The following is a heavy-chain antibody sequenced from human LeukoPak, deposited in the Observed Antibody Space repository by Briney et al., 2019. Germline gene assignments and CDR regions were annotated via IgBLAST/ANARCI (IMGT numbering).Heavy chain of an antibody. Sequence: PGGSLRLSCAASGFTFSDYYMSWIRQAPGKGLEWVSYISSSGSTIYYADSVKGRFTISRDNAKNSLYLQMNSVRAEDTAVYYCARRLGLGFGEYSNNWFDSWGQGTLVTVSS. J-gene: IGHJ5*01. CDR1: GFTFSDYY. CDR2: ISSSGSTI. CDR3: ARRLGLGFGEYSNNWFDS. V-gene: IGHV3-11*04. D-gene: IGHD3-10*01.